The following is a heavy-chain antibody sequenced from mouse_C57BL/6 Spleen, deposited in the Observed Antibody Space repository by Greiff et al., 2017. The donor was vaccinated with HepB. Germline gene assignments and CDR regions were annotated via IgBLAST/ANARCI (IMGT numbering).Heavy chain of an antibody. CDR2: IDPSDSET. CDR3: ARWGGYMDY. V-gene: IGHV1-52*01. D-gene: IGHD3-1*01. CDR1: GYTFTSYW. J-gene: IGHJ4*01. Sequence: VKLQESGAELVRPGSSVKLSCKASGYTFTSYWMHWVKQRPIQGLEWIGNIDPSDSETHYNQKFKDKATLTVDKSSSTAYMQLSSLTSEDSAVYYCARWGGYMDYWGERASVTASS.